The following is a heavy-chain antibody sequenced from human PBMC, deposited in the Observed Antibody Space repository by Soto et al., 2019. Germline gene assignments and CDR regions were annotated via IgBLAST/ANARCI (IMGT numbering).Heavy chain of an antibody. D-gene: IGHD6-19*01. CDR1: GGSFSGYY. V-gene: IGHV4-34*01. CDR3: ARGSGWSGRY. J-gene: IGHJ4*02. CDR2: INHSGST. Sequence: SETLSLTCAVYGGSFSGYYWSWIRQPPGKGLEWIGEINHSGSTNYNPSLKSRVTISVDTSKNQFSLKLSSVTAADTAVYYCARGSGWSGRYWGQGTFVTVSS.